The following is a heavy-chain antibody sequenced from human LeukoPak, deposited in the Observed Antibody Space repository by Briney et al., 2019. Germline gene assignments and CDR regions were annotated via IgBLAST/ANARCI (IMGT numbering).Heavy chain of an antibody. J-gene: IGHJ4*02. CDR1: GYTFTTYY. Sequence: ASVKVSCKASGYTFTTYYIYWVRQAPGHGLEWRGMINLSGGTTSYAQNFQGRVTMTRDTSASTVYMELSRLRAEDTAVYYCARTDSSYCIYFDYWGQGTLVTVSS. CDR3: ARTDSSYCIYFDY. CDR2: INLSGGTT. D-gene: IGHD4-11*01. V-gene: IGHV1-46*03.